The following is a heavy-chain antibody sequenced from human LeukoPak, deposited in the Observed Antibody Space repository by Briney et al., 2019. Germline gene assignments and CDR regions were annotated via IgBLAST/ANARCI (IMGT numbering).Heavy chain of an antibody. CDR3: ARDYYGSGSYDY. D-gene: IGHD3-10*01. J-gene: IGHJ4*02. V-gene: IGHV3-21*01. CDR2: ISSSSSYI. CDR1: GFTFSSYS. Sequence: GGSLRLSCAASGFTFSSYSMNWVRQAPGKGLEWVSSISSSSSYIYYADSVKGRFTISRDNAKKSLYLQMNSLRAEDTAVYYCARDYYGSGSYDYWGQGTLVTVSS.